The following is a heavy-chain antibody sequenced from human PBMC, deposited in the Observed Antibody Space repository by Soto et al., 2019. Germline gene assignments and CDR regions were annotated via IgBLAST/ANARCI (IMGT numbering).Heavy chain of an antibody. J-gene: IGHJ4*02. CDR2: ILYDGSNK. V-gene: IGHV3-30-3*01. Sequence: GGSLRLSCAASGFTFSSYAMHWVRQAPDKGLEWVAKILYDGSNKYYADSVKGRFIISRDNSKNTLYLQMNSLRAEDTAVYYCASDYYSDDSGRFDYWGQGTLVTVSS. D-gene: IGHD3-22*01. CDR1: GFTFSSYA. CDR3: ASDYYSDDSGRFDY.